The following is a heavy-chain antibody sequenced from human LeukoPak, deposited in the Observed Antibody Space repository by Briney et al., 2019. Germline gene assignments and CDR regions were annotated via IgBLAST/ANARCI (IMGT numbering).Heavy chain of an antibody. CDR3: ARDLGHPLYYFDY. V-gene: IGHV4-30-2*01. CDR1: GGSISSGGYS. D-gene: IGHD3-16*01. CDR2: IYHSGST. J-gene: IGHJ4*02. Sequence: SETLSLTCAVSGGSISSGGYSWSWIRQPPGKGLEWIGYIYHSGSTYYNPSLKSRVTISVDRSKNQFSLKLSSVTAADTAVYYCARDLGHPLYYFDYWGQGTLVTVSS.